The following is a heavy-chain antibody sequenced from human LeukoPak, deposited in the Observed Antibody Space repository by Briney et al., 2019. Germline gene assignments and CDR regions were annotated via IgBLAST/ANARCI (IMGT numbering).Heavy chain of an antibody. D-gene: IGHD3-22*01. Sequence: QPGGSLGLSWASPGFIFHDYAIHWVRQAPGKGLEWVSLISGDGGSTFYADSVKGRFTISRDNSKNSLYLQMNSLRSDDTALYCSARETESSGLYDYWGQGTLVTVSS. CDR1: GFIFHDYA. CDR2: ISGDGGST. J-gene: IGHJ4*02. V-gene: IGHV3-43*02. CDR3: ARETESSGLYDY.